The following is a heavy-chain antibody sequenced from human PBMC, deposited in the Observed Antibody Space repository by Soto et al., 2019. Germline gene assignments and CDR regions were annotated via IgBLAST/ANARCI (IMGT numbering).Heavy chain of an antibody. CDR2: IYWDDDK. CDR1: GFSLSTSGVG. J-gene: IGHJ3*02. V-gene: IGHV2-5*02. Sequence: QITLKESGPTLVKPTQTLTLTCTFSGFSLSTSGVGVGWIRQPPGKALEWLALIYWDDDKRYSPPLSSRLTITKATAKNRVVLTMTNMDRVDTATYYCAHKRKTSLGAFDIWGQGTMVTIAS. CDR3: AHKRKTSLGAFDI.